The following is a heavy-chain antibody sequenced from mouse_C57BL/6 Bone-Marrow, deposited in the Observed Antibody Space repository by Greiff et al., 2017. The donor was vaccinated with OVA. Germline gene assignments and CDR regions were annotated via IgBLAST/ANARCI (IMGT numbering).Heavy chain of an antibody. CDR1: GFTFSDYG. CDR3: ARRITTVVAGTYFDY. J-gene: IGHJ2*01. CDR2: ISSGSSTI. D-gene: IGHD1-1*01. V-gene: IGHV5-17*01. Sequence: DVHLVESGGGLVTPGGSLKLSCAASGFTFSDYGMHWVRQAPEKGLEWVAYISSGSSTIYYADTVKGRFTISRDNAKNTLFLQMTSLRSEDTDMYYCARRITTVVAGTYFDYWGQGTTLTVSS.